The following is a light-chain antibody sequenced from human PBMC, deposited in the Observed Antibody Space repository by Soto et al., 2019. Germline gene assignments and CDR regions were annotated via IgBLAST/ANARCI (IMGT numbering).Light chain of an antibody. CDR2: QDS. CDR3: LAWDGSTYV. J-gene: IGLJ1*01. V-gene: IGLV3-1*01. Sequence: SYELTQPPSVSGTPGQKASITCSGDKFGDKYACWYQQKPGQSPVLVIYQDSKRPSGNPERFSGSDSWNTATMTISGTQAMGEADYQFLAWDGSTYVFGTGTKVTVL. CDR1: KFGDKY.